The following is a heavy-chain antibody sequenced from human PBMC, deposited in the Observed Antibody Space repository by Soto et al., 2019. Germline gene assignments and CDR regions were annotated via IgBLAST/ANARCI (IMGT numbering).Heavy chain of an antibody. Sequence: VQLVESGGGVVQPGRSLRLSCAASGFTFSSYGMHWVRQAPGKGLEWVAVIWYDGSNKYYADSVKGRFTISRDNSKNTLYLQMNSLRAEDTAVYYCARDLASGYCSSTSCYVFDYWGQGTLVTVSS. J-gene: IGHJ4*02. CDR1: GFTFSSYG. CDR3: ARDLASGYCSSTSCYVFDY. V-gene: IGHV3-33*01. D-gene: IGHD2-2*01. CDR2: IWYDGSNK.